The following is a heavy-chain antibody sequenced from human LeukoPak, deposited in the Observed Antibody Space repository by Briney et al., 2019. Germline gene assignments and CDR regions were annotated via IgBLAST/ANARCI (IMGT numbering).Heavy chain of an antibody. V-gene: IGHV3-21*01. D-gene: IGHD2-2*01. CDR1: GFTFSSYS. CDR3: ARARARYCSSTSCPNCFDY. J-gene: IGHJ4*02. CDR2: ISSSSSYI. Sequence: GGSLRLSCAASGFTFSSYSMNWVRQAPGKGLEWVSSISSSSSYIYYADSVKGRFAISRDNAKNSLYLQMNSLRAEDTAVYYCARARARYCSSTSCPNCFDYWGQGTLVTVSS.